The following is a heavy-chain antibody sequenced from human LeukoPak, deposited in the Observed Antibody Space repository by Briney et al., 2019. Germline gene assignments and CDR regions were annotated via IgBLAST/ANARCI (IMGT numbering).Heavy chain of an antibody. Sequence: GGSLRLSCAASGFTFSSYGMHWVRQAPGKGLEWVAFIRDDGSNKFYANSVKGRFTISRDNSKKTVYLQMNSLRAEDTAVYYCASIPPATGTANWGQGTLVTVSS. V-gene: IGHV3-30*02. CDR3: ASIPPATGTAN. D-gene: IGHD1-1*01. CDR2: IRDDGSNK. CDR1: GFTFSSYG. J-gene: IGHJ4*02.